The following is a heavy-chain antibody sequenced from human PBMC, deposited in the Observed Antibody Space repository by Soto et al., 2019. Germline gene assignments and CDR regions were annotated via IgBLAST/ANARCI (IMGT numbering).Heavy chain of an antibody. V-gene: IGHV1-8*01. CDR2: MNPNSGNT. J-gene: IGHJ3*02. CDR3: ARGRVKRLVMGAFDI. CDR1: GYTFTSYD. D-gene: IGHD3-9*01. Sequence: ASVKVSCKASGYTFTSYDINCVRQATGQVLEWMGWMNPNSGNTGYAQKFQGRVTMTRNTSISTAYMELSSLRSEDTAVYYCARGRVKRLVMGAFDIWGQGTMVTVSS.